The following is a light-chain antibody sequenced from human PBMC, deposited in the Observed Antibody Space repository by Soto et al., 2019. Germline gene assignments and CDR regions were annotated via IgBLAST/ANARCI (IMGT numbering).Light chain of an antibody. V-gene: IGLV1-40*01. CDR1: SSNIGAGYD. Sequence: QSVLTQPPSVSGAPGQRVTISCTGNSSNIGAGYDVHWYQQLPGTAPKLLIYGNTDRPSGVPDRFSGSKSGTSASLAITGLQAEDEADYYCQSYDSSSPSVVFGGGTKLTVL. CDR2: GNT. CDR3: QSYDSSSPSVV. J-gene: IGLJ2*01.